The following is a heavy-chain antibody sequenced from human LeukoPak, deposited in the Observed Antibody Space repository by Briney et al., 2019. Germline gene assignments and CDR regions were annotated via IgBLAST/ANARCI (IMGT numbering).Heavy chain of an antibody. CDR3: AKGYYYDSSVKYYFDY. CDR2: ISGSGSST. D-gene: IGHD3-22*01. CDR1: GFTFSSYA. V-gene: IGHV3-23*01. J-gene: IGHJ4*02. Sequence: PGGSLRLSCAASGFTFSSYAMSWVRQAPGKGLEWASAISGSGSSTYYADSVKGRFTISRDNSKNTLYLQMNSLRAEDTAVYYCAKGYYYDSSVKYYFDYWGQGTLVTVSS.